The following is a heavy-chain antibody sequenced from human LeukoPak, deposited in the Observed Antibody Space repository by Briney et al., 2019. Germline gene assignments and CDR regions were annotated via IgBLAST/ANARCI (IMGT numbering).Heavy chain of an antibody. Sequence: ASVKVSCKASGYTFTSYGISWVRQAPGQGLEWMGWISAYIGNTNYAQKLQGRVTMTTDTSTSTAYMELRSLRSDDTAVYYCARDFVVVVAAIYYYYGMDVWGQGTTVTVSS. J-gene: IGHJ6*02. CDR3: ARDFVVVVAAIYYYYGMDV. CDR2: ISAYIGNT. D-gene: IGHD2-15*01. V-gene: IGHV1-18*01. CDR1: GYTFTSYG.